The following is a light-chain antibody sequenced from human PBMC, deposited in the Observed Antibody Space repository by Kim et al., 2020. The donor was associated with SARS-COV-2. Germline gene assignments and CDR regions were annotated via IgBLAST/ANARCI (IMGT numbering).Light chain of an antibody. CDR3: QQDYDCPLT. V-gene: IGKV1-6*01. J-gene: IGKJ4*01. CDR2: ATS. CDR1: QGIRND. Sequence: AIPMTQSPSSLSASVGDRATITCRASQGIRNDLGWYQQKPGRAPNLLIYATSTLDTGVPSRFSGSGSGTEFTLTISSLQPEDVATYYCQQDYDCPLTFGRGTKVDIK.